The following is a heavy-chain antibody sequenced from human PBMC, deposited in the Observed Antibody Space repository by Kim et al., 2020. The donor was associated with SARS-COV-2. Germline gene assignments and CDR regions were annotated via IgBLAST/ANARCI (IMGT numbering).Heavy chain of an antibody. J-gene: IGHJ4*02. CDR3: ARALWAWGALPGAMIPFDY. V-gene: IGHV3-64*01. D-gene: IGHD2-2*01. Sequence: KGRFTISRDNSKNTLYLQMGSLRAEDMAVYYCARALWAWGALPGAMIPFDYWGQGTLVTVSS.